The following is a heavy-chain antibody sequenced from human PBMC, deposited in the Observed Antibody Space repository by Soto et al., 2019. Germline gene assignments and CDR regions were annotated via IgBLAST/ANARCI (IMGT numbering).Heavy chain of an antibody. CDR1: GFSITSRPVG. V-gene: IGHV2-5*02. Sequence: QITLKESGPTRVKPTQTLILTCSFSGFSITSRPVGVAWVRQPRGKALEWLAVIYWEDDKHYRPSLKSRLTIAKDPSKIQVVITMAYMDPEDTATYFCAHGVDLNGNWEQRYFDNWGQGILVTVSS. CDR2: IYWEDDK. CDR3: AHGVDLNGNWEQRYFDN. J-gene: IGHJ4*02. D-gene: IGHD1-1*01.